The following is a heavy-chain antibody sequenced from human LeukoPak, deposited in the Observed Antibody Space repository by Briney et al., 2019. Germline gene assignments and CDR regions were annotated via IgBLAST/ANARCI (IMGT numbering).Heavy chain of an antibody. J-gene: IGHJ4*02. CDR3: ARGGLLRYSSSWTPFDY. CDR1: GYTFTSYG. Sequence: ASVKVSCKASGYTFTSYGISWVRQAPGQGLEWMGWISAYNGNTNYAQKLQGRVTMTTDTSTSTAYMELRSLRSDDTAVYYCARGGLLRYSSSWTPFDYWGQGTLVTDSS. D-gene: IGHD6-13*01. CDR2: ISAYNGNT. V-gene: IGHV1-18*01.